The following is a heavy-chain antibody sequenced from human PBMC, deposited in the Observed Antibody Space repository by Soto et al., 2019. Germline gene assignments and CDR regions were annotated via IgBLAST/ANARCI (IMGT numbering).Heavy chain of an antibody. CDR3: AKDPRDSCGWWLDY. J-gene: IGHJ4*02. V-gene: IGHV3-23*01. CDR2: INGRGGST. Sequence: EVQLLESGGGLVQPGGSLRLSCAASGITFDQYAMSWVRQTPGKGLEWVSSINGRGGSTYYADSVKGRFNISRDTSRKTLYLQMTSLRAEDTAVYYCAKDPRDSCGWWLDYWGLGTLVTVSS. D-gene: IGHD2-8*02. CDR1: GITFDQYA.